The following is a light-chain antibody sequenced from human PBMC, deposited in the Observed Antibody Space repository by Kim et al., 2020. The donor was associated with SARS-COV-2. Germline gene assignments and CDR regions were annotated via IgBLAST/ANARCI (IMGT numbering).Light chain of an antibody. CDR3: AAWDDSLSGPV. V-gene: IGLV1-47*01. CDR1: SSNNGSNY. Sequence: GQGVTISCSGSSSNNGSNYVYWYQQLPGTAPKLLIYRNNQRPSGVPNRFSGSKTGTSASLAISGLRSEDEADYYCAAWDDSLSGPVFGGGTQLTVL. J-gene: IGLJ2*01. CDR2: RNN.